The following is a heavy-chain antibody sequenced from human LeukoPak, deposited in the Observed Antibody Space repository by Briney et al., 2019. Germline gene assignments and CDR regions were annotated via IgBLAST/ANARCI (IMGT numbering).Heavy chain of an antibody. Sequence: GGSLRLSCAASGFTFSSYEMNWVRQAPGKGLEWVSYISSSGSTIYYADSVKGRFTISRDNAKNTLYLQMNSVRSEDTALYYCTKPSGSGVEYWGQGTRVTV. V-gene: IGHV3-48*03. CDR2: ISSSGSTI. CDR3: TKPSGSGVEY. D-gene: IGHD1-26*01. J-gene: IGHJ4*01. CDR1: GFTFSSYE.